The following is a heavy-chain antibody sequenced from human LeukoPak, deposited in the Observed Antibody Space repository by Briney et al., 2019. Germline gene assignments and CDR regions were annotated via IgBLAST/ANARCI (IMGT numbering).Heavy chain of an antibody. Sequence: SETLSLTCTVSGGSISSHYWSWIRQPPGKGLEWIGYIYYSGSTNYNPSLKSRVTISVDTSKNQFSLKLSSVTVADTAVYYCARGYDCSSTSCFGHYFDYWGQGTLVTVSS. J-gene: IGHJ4*02. V-gene: IGHV4-59*11. CDR1: GGSISSHY. CDR3: ARGYDCSSTSCFGHYFDY. D-gene: IGHD2-2*01. CDR2: IYYSGST.